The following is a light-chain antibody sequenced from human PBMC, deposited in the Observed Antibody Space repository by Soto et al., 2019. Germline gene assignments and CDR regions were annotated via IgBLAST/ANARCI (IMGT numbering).Light chain of an antibody. Sequence: QSALTQTASVSGSPGQSITISCTGTSSDVGGYNYVSWYQQHPGKAPKLMIYEVSNRPSGVSNRFSGSKSGNTASLTISGLRAEDEADYYCSSYTSSSVVFGGGTKLTVL. CDR3: SSYTSSSVV. CDR1: SSDVGGYNY. J-gene: IGLJ2*01. CDR2: EVS. V-gene: IGLV2-14*01.